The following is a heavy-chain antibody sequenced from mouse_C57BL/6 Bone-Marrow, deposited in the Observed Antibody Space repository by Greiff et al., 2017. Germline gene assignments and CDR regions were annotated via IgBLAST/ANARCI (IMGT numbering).Heavy chain of an antibody. J-gene: IGHJ1*03. Sequence: EVQLQQSGPELVKPGASVKMSCKASGYTFTDYNMHWVKQSHGKSLEWIGYINPNNGGTSYNQKFKGKATLTVNKSSSTAYMELRSLTSEDSAVYYCAKGALPTRLGWYFDVWGTGTTVTVSS. V-gene: IGHV1-22*01. CDR2: INPNNGGT. CDR3: AKGALPTRLGWYFDV. CDR1: GYTFTDYN. D-gene: IGHD5-5*01.